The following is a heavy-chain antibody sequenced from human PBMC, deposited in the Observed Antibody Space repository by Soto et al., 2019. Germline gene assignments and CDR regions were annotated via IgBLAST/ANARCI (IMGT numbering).Heavy chain of an antibody. CDR3: ARPYDFWSGYYRAPDWYFDL. V-gene: IGHV3-33*01. CDR1: GFTFSSYG. J-gene: IGHJ2*01. CDR2: IWYDGSNK. Sequence: QVQLVESGGGVVQPGRSLRLSCAASGFTFSSYGMHWVRQAPSKGLEWVAVIWYDGSNKYYADSVKGRFTISRDNSKNTLYLQMNSLRAEDTAVYYCARPYDFWSGYYRAPDWYFDLWGRGTLVTVSS. D-gene: IGHD3-3*01.